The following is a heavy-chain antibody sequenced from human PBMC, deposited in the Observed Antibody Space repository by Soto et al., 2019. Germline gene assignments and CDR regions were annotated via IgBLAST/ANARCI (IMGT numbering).Heavy chain of an antibody. J-gene: IGHJ6*02. V-gene: IGHV3-48*01. CDR1: GYSFDAYI. CDR3: ATWYGNHYFGLDV. D-gene: IGHD6-13*01. CDR2: INPRGLTK. Sequence: VQLVESGGALVQPGGSLRLSCAASGYSFDAYIMNWVRQAPGKWLEWVSSINPRGLTKFYADSVRGRFTISRDDASSSLFLQMNNLRAEDTAVYYCATWYGNHYFGLDVWGQGTTVTVSS.